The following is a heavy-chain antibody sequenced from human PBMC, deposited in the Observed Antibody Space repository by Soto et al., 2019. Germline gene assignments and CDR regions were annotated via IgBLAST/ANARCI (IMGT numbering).Heavy chain of an antibody. J-gene: IGHJ4*02. CDR1: GFTFSSYS. V-gene: IGHV3-21*01. CDR3: ARASSDGYDSKDY. CDR2: ISSSSSYI. Sequence: GGSLRLSCAASGFTFSSYSMNWVRQAPGKGLEWVSSISSSSSYIYYADSVKGRFTISRDNAKNSLYLQMNSLRAEDTAVYYCARASSDGYDSKDYWGQGTLVTVS. D-gene: IGHD3-22*01.